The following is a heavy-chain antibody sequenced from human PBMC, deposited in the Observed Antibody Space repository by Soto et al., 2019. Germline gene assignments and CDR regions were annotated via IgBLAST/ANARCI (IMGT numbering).Heavy chain of an antibody. CDR3: ARHYGDYDCYYYYMDV. J-gene: IGHJ6*03. Sequence: ASVKVSCKASGCTFTSYGIIWVRQAPGQGLEWMGWISAYNGNTNYAQKLQGRVTMTTDTSTSTAYMKLSSVTAADTAVYYCARHYGDYDCYYYYMDVWGKGTTVTVSS. V-gene: IGHV1-18*01. CDR2: ISAYNGNT. D-gene: IGHD4-17*01. CDR1: GCTFTSYG.